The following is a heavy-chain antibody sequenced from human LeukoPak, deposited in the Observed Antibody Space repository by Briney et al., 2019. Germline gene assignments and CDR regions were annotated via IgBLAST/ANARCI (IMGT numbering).Heavy chain of an antibody. J-gene: IGHJ4*02. CDR2: ISSSSSYI. CDR3: AKDKAQCSRTSCYEEGFDY. D-gene: IGHD2-2*01. V-gene: IGHV3-21*04. CDR1: GFTFSSYS. Sequence: GGSLRLSCAASGFTFSSYSMNWVRQAPGKGLEWVSSISSSSSYIYYADSVKGRFTISRDNAKNSLYLQMNSLRAEDTAVYYCAKDKAQCSRTSCYEEGFDYWGQGTLVTVSS.